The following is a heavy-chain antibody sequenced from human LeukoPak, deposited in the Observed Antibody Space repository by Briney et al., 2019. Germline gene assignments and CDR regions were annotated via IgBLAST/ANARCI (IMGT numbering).Heavy chain of an antibody. CDR3: ARAPVTYGSGSYSDY. CDR2: INPNSGGT. CDR1: XYTFXGYY. V-gene: IGHV1-2*02. J-gene: IGHJ4*02. Sequence: XXVSCXXSXYTFXGYYMHWVRQAPGQGLEWMGWINPNSGGTNYAQKFEGRVTITRDTSISTAYMELSRLRSDDTAVYYCARAPVTYGSGSYSDYWGQGTLVTVSS. D-gene: IGHD3-10*01.